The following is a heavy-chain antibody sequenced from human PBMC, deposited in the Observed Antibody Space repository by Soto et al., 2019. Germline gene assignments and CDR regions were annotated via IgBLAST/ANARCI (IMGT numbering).Heavy chain of an antibody. CDR2: ISYDGSNK. CDR3: ARTPGAYCGGDCYFDY. Sequence: GGSLRLSCAASGFTFSSYAMHWVRQAPGKGLEWVAVISYDGSNKYYADSVKGRFTISRDNSKNTLYLQMNSLRAEDTAVYYCARTPGAYCGGDCYFDYWGQGTLVTVSS. D-gene: IGHD2-21*02. J-gene: IGHJ4*02. V-gene: IGHV3-30-3*01. CDR1: GFTFSSYA.